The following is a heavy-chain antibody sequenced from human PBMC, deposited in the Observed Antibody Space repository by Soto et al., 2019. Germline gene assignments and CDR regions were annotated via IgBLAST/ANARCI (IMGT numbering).Heavy chain of an antibody. CDR3: ARGANEDPYYFDY. CDR2: SNAGNGNT. V-gene: IGHV1-3*02. D-gene: IGHD2-8*01. J-gene: IGHJ4*02. Sequence: GASVEVSCKASGYTFTSYAIHWVRQAPGQRLEWMGWSNAGNGNTKYSQEFQGRVTITRDTSASTAYMELSSLRSEDMAVYYYARGANEDPYYFDYWGQGTLVTVSS. CDR1: GYTFTSYA.